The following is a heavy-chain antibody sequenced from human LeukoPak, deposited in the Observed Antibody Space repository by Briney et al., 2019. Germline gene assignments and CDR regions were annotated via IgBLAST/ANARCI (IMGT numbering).Heavy chain of an antibody. D-gene: IGHD2-15*01. CDR3: ARDSPAYCSGGSCFSGGMDV. Sequence: PGGSLRLSCAASGVTFSSYAMHWVRQAPGKGLERVAVISYNGSNKYYADSVKGRFTISRDNSKTTLYLQMNSLRAEDTAVYYCARDSPAYCSGGSCFSGGMDVWGQGTTVTVSS. V-gene: IGHV3-30-3*01. CDR1: GVTFSSYA. J-gene: IGHJ6*02. CDR2: ISYNGSNK.